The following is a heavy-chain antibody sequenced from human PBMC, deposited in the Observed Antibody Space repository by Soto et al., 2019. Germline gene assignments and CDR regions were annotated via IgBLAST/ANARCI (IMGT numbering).Heavy chain of an antibody. V-gene: IGHV3-7*05. D-gene: IGHD2-2*01. CDR2: IKQDGSEK. Sequence: EVQLVESGGGLVQPGGSLRLSCAASGVTFRIYWMNWVRQAPGKGLEWVANIKQDGSEKYYVDSVKGRFTISRDNAKNSLYLQMNSLRAEDTAVYYCARQKLPVPAAIHSDAFDIWGHGTMVTVSP. J-gene: IGHJ3*02. CDR1: GVTFRIYW. CDR3: ARQKLPVPAAIHSDAFDI.